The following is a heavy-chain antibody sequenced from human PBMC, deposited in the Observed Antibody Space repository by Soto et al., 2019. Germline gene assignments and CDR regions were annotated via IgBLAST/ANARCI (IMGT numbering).Heavy chain of an antibody. CDR1: GRSITRSY. V-gene: IGHV4-59*12. CDR3: ARTYDSNGYANELDS. D-gene: IGHD3-22*01. Sequence: QVVLQESGPGLVKPSETLSLTCSVSGRSITRSYWSWVRQPPGKGLEWIGYIYDNGITSQNPSLKSRVTMSAHTSQNQFSLKLTSVTRAYMAVYYCARTYDSNGYANELDSWGQGILVTVTS. J-gene: IGHJ4*02. CDR2: IYDNGIT.